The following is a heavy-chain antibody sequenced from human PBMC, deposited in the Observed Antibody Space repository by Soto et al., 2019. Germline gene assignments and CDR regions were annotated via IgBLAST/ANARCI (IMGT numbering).Heavy chain of an antibody. CDR1: GGSISSGDYY. CDR3: GRVGSSIAVRPFDH. J-gene: IGHJ4*02. Sequence: QVQLQEAGPGLVKPSQTLSLTCTVSGGSISSGDYYWSWIRQPPGKGLEWIGYIYYSGGTSYNPSLKSRVTISLDTSKNQFSLKLSSVTAADTAVYYWGRVGSSIAVRPFDHWGQGTLVTVSS. CDR2: IYYSGGT. V-gene: IGHV4-30-4*01. D-gene: IGHD6-6*01.